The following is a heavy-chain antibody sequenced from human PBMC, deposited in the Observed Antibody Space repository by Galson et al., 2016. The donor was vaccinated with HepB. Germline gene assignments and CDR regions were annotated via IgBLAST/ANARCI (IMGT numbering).Heavy chain of an antibody. J-gene: IGHJ4*02. Sequence: SLRLSCAASGFTFSGSAMHWVRQASGKGLEWVGRIRSKANSYATAYAASVKGRFTISRDDSKNTAYLQMNSLKTEDKAVYYCTSRIAAAGPWNDYWGQGTLVTVSS. CDR1: GFTFSGSA. D-gene: IGHD6-13*01. V-gene: IGHV3-73*01. CDR3: TSRIAAAGPWNDY. CDR2: IRSKANSYAT.